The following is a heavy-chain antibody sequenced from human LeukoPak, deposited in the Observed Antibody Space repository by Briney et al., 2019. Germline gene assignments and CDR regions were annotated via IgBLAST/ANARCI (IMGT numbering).Heavy chain of an antibody. CDR3: ARDQGYRDY. CDR2: ISYDGSNK. D-gene: IGHD6-13*01. CDR1: GFTFSSYA. Sequence: PGGSLRLSCVASGFTFSSYAMHWVRQAPGKGLEWVAVISYDGSNKYYADSVKGRFTISRDNSKNTLYLQMNSLSTEDTAVYYCARDQGYRDYCGQGTLVTVSS. V-gene: IGHV3-30-3*01. J-gene: IGHJ4*02.